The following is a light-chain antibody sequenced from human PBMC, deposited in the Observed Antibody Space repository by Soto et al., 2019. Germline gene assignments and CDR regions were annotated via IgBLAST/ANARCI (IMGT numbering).Light chain of an antibody. V-gene: IGKV3-15*01. Sequence: EVVMTQSPATLSVSPGERATLSCRASRGIGSTLAWYQQKPGQTPRLLIYDTATRATGVPARFIGSASGTEFTLTITSLQSEDFAIYYCQHYVTWPLTFGGGTRVENK. CDR2: DTA. CDR1: RGIGST. J-gene: IGKJ4*01. CDR3: QHYVTWPLT.